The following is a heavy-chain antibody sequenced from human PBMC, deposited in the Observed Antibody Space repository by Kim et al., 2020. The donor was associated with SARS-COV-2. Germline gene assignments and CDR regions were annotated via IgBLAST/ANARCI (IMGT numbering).Heavy chain of an antibody. D-gene: IGHD3-16*01. Sequence: PVKGRFTISRDDSKNTLYLQMNSLKPEDTAVYYCTTDPYDYVWGSVNSFDYWGQGTLVTVSS. V-gene: IGHV3-15*01. CDR3: TTDPYDYVWGSVNSFDY. J-gene: IGHJ4*02.